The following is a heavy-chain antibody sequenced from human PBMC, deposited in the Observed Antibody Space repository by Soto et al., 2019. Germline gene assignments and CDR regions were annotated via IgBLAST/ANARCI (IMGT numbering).Heavy chain of an antibody. J-gene: IGHJ6*01. Sequence: SGPTLVNPTQTLTLTCTFSGFSLSTSGMCVSWIRQPPGKALEWLGLIDWDDDKYYSTSLKTRLTISKDTSKNQVVLTMTNMDHVNTATYYCARIRRSAGCNYYYGMVVWGQGTTVTVSS. CDR3: ARIRRSAGCNYYYGMVV. V-gene: IGHV2-70*13. D-gene: IGHD2-15*01. CDR1: GFSLSTSGMC. CDR2: IDWDDDK.